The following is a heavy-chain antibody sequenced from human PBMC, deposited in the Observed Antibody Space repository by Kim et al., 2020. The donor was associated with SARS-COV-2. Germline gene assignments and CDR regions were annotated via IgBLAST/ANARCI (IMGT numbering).Heavy chain of an antibody. CDR1: GFTFSSYA. CDR2: IWNDGSNK. Sequence: GGSLRLSCAASGFTFSSYAMHWVRQAPGKGLEWVAVIWNDGSNKYYADSVKGRFTITRDNSKNTLYLQMNSLRAEDTAVYYWAKRWVDTALYGMDVWGQGTTVTVSS. D-gene: IGHD5-18*01. CDR3: AKRWVDTALYGMDV. J-gene: IGHJ6*02. V-gene: IGHV3-33*06.